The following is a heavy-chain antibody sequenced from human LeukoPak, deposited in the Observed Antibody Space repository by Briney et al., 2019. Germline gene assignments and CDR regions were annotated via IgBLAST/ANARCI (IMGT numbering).Heavy chain of an antibody. Sequence: GESLRLSCAASGLTFSDYYMTWIRQAPGKGLEWISYISTSAGTIYYADSVKGRFTISRDNAKNSLHLQMNSLRAEDTAVYYCARDAIDSSGFDFDYWGQGTLVTVSS. D-gene: IGHD3-22*01. CDR1: GLTFSDYY. CDR3: ARDAIDSSGFDFDY. J-gene: IGHJ4*02. CDR2: ISTSAGTI. V-gene: IGHV3-11*01.